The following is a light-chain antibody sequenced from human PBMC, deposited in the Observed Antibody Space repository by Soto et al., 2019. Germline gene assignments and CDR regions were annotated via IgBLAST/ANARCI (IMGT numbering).Light chain of an antibody. CDR1: STDVGDFNY. CDR2: DVT. CDR3: SSYSSSTTHVV. J-gene: IGLJ2*01. Sequence: QSALTQPASVSGSPGRSVTISCTGTSTDVGDFNYVSWYQHLPGRAPKLIIYDVTNRPSGISYRFSASKSGRTASLTISGLQAEGEADYYCSSYSSSTTHVVFGGGTQLTVL. V-gene: IGLV2-14*03.